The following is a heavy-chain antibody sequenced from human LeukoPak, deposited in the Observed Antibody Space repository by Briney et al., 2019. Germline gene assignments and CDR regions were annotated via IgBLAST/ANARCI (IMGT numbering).Heavy chain of an antibody. Sequence: GGSLSLSCAASGFSFSRYWMHWVRHSPGKGLVWVSRINEDGSTTTYADSVKGRLTISRDNAKNTLHLQMNSLRAEDTAVYYCARGVPPCFDPWGQGTLVTVSS. V-gene: IGHV3-74*03. D-gene: IGHD3-10*01. CDR2: INEDGSTT. CDR3: ARGVPPCFDP. J-gene: IGHJ5*02. CDR1: GFSFSRYW.